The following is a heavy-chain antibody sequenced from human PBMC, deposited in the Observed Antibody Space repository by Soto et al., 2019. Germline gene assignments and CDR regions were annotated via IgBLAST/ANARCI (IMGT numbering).Heavy chain of an antibody. Sequence: SETLSLTCTVSGASFTNDGSYWSWIRQHPGKGLEWIGYIYFTGYTYYTPSLKSRVAFSIETSKRQFSLRLTSVTAADTAIYYCARSVNTALVRGIDTWGQGTLVTVYS. CDR3: ARSVNTALVRGIDT. CDR2: IYFTGYT. CDR1: GASFTNDGSY. V-gene: IGHV4-31*03. J-gene: IGHJ5*02. D-gene: IGHD5-18*01.